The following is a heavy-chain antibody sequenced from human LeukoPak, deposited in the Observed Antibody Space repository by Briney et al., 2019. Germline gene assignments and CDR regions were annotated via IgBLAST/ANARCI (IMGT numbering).Heavy chain of an antibody. Sequence: GGSLRFSCAASGFTFSRYWMSWVRQAPGKGLEWVANVKQDGSDKYYVDSVKGRFTISRDNAKNSLYLQMNSLGADDTAVYYCARDNSGSYDFWGQGTLVTVSS. CDR3: ARDNSGSYDF. J-gene: IGHJ4*02. V-gene: IGHV3-7*01. CDR1: GFTFSRYW. D-gene: IGHD3-10*01. CDR2: VKQDGSDK.